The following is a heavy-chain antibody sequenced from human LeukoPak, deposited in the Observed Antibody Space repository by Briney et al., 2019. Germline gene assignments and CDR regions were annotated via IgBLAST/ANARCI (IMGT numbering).Heavy chain of an antibody. CDR2: ISAYNGNT. J-gene: IGHJ4*02. CDR1: GYTFTSYD. Sequence: ASVKVSCKASGYTFTSYDISWVRQAPGQGLEWMGWISAYNGNTNYAQKLQGRVTMTTDTSTSTAYMELRSLRSDDTAVYYCARDVPGIAAAGTLDYWGQGTLVTVSS. CDR3: ARDVPGIAAAGTLDY. V-gene: IGHV1-18*01. D-gene: IGHD6-13*01.